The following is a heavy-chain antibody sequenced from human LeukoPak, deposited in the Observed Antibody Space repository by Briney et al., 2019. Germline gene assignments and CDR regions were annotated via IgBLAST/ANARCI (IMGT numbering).Heavy chain of an antibody. CDR1: GFTFSFNS. CDR3: ARDPVGGSTIFDY. V-gene: IGHV3-74*01. D-gene: IGHD1-26*01. J-gene: IGHJ4*02. CDR2: IKRDGSGT. Sequence: GGSLRLSCAASGFTFSFNSMHWVRQGPGKGLVWVSRIKRDGSGTTYADSVKGRVTISRDNAKNTLYLQMNSLRAEDTAVYYCARDPVGGSTIFDYWGQGTLVTVSS.